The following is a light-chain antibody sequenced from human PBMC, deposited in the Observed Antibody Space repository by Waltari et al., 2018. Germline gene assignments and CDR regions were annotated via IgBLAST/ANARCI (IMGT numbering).Light chain of an antibody. J-gene: IGLJ7*01. Sequence: QSALTQPPSVSKSLGQSVTISCTGTSTDIGNYNGVSWYQQHSGTAPRLLIYEVTKRPAGVSGLFSANQSGNTASLTISGLQAEDDADYCCASYRSGGTFLFGGGTRLTV. CDR2: EVT. CDR3: ASYRSGGTFL. V-gene: IGLV2-18*02. CDR1: STDIGNYNG.